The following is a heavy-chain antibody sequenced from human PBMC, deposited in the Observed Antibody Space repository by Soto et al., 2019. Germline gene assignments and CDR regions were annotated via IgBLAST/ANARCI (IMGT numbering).Heavy chain of an antibody. J-gene: IGHJ4*02. CDR3: AKEGYRRSWYRY. V-gene: IGHV3-30*18. D-gene: IGHD6-13*01. Sequence: QVQLVESGGGVVQPGRSLRLSCAASGFTFSSYGMHWVRQAPGKGLEWVAVISYDGSNKYYADSVKGRFTISRDNSKNTGYLQMNSLRAEATAVYYCAKEGYRRSWYRYWVQGTLVTVSS. CDR1: GFTFSSYG. CDR2: ISYDGSNK.